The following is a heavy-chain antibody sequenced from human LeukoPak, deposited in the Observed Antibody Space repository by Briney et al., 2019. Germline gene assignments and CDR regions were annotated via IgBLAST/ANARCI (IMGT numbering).Heavy chain of an antibody. J-gene: IGHJ6*03. V-gene: IGHV4-39*07. CDR1: GGSISSSSYY. D-gene: IGHD4-23*01. CDR3: ARESPTGSNYYYYYYMDV. CDR2: TYYSGST. Sequence: SETLSLTCTVSGGSISSSSYYWGWLRQPPGKGLEWIGSTYYSGSTYYNPSLKSRVTISVHTSKNQFSLKLSSVTAADTAVYYCARESPTGSNYYYYYYMDVWGKGTTVTVSS.